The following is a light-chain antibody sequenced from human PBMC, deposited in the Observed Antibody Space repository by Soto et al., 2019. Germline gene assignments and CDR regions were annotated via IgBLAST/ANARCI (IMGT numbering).Light chain of an antibody. J-gene: IGKJ1*01. CDR2: DAS. CDR1: QSISMW. V-gene: IGKV1-5*01. Sequence: IQMTHSPSTLSASVGDRVTITFLASQSISMWLAWYQQRPGKAPSLLITDASKLESGVPPRFNGSRSETEFTLTIRNLQPDDFATYYCQQYNSFPWTFGLGTKVDIK. CDR3: QQYNSFPWT.